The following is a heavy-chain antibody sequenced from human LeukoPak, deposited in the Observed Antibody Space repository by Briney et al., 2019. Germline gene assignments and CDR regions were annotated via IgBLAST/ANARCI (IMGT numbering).Heavy chain of an antibody. CDR2: VYYSGST. D-gene: IGHD4-17*01. V-gene: IGHV4-59*08. J-gene: IGHJ4*02. Sequence: SETLSLTCTVSGGSIRSYYWTWIRQPPGKGLEWIGYVYYSGSTNYNPSLKSRVTISVDTSKNQFSLKLSSVTAADTAVYYCAHYDGWIDYWGQGTLVTVSS. CDR1: GGSIRSYY. CDR3: AHYDGWIDY.